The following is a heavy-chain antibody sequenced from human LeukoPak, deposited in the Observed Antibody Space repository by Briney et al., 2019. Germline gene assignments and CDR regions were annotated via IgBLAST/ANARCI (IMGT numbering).Heavy chain of an antibody. CDR2: INPSGGST. V-gene: IGHV1-46*01. CDR3: ARESYYDILTGSRGMDV. Sequence: ASVKVSCKASGYTFTSYYMHWVRQAPGQGLEWMGIINPSGGSTSYAQKFQGRVTMTRDTSTSTVYMELSSLRSEDTAVYYCARESYYDILTGSRGMDVWGKGTTVTVSS. CDR1: GYTFTSYY. D-gene: IGHD3-9*01. J-gene: IGHJ6*04.